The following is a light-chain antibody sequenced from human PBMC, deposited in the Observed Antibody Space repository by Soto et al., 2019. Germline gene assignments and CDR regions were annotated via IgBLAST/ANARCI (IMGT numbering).Light chain of an antibody. J-gene: IGLJ1*01. CDR3: CSYAGSHTGL. Sequence: QSVLTQPASVSGSPGQSITISCTGTSSDVGGYNYVSWYQQQAGKAPKLIIHEVSNRPSGVSNRFSGSKSGNTASLTISGLQAEDEAEYYCCSYAGSHTGLFGTGTKVTVL. V-gene: IGLV2-14*01. CDR2: EVS. CDR1: SSDVGGYNY.